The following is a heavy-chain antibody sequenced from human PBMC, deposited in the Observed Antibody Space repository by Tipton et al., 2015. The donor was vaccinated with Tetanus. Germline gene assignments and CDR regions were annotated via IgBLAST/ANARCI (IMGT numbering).Heavy chain of an antibody. Sequence: SLRLSCNVSGGSITSYYWSWIRQRPGRGLEWVASIQPDESESHFVDSVKGRFTISRDNTKNSVYLQMNSLRIEDTAVYYCVTGTLRYGAWGQGTLVTVSS. CDR2: IQPDESES. V-gene: IGHV3-7*01. J-gene: IGHJ5*02. CDR3: VTGTLRYGA. D-gene: IGHD3-9*01. CDR1: GGSITSYY.